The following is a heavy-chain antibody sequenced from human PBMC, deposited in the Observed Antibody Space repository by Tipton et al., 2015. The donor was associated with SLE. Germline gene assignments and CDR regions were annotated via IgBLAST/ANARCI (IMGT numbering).Heavy chain of an antibody. CDR1: GFNFNNYA. J-gene: IGHJ4*02. CDR2: IYTDGTRR. V-gene: IGHV3-23*03. CDR3: ARAKGSGTYSSGQFDS. D-gene: IGHD3-10*01. Sequence: SLRLSCAAFGFNFNNYAMTWVRQAPGKGLEWVSVIYTDGTRRYYADSVKGRFTISRENSKSMLYLQMNSLRVEDTAVYYCARAKGSGTYSSGQFDSWGQGTLVTVSS.